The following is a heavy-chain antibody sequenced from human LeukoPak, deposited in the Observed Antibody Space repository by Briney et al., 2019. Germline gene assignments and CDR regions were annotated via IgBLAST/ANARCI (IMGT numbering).Heavy chain of an antibody. D-gene: IGHD2-2*01. J-gene: IGHJ4*02. V-gene: IGHV1-69*13. CDR1: GGTFSSYA. Sequence: SAVKVSCKASGGTFSSYAISWVRQAPGQGLEWMGGIIPIFGTANYAQRFQGRVTITADESTSTAYMELSSLRSEDTAVYYCARHVVPAAALYYWGQGTLVTVSS. CDR2: IIPIFGTA. CDR3: ARHVVPAAALYY.